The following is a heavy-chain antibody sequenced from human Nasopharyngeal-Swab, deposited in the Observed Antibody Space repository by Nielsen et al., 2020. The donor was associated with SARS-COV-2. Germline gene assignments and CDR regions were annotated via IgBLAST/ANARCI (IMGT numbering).Heavy chain of an antibody. CDR1: GGSISSPKW. CDR2: IYHNGKT. V-gene: IGHV4-4*02. Sequence: SETLSLTCALSGGSISSPKWWNYVRQAPGKGLELIGEIYHNGKTNYTPSLKSRVTLSLDKSKNQFSITLTSVTAADTAVYYCARGGYSHGLDYWGQGTLVTVSS. J-gene: IGHJ4*02. D-gene: IGHD5-12*01. CDR3: ARGGYSHGLDY.